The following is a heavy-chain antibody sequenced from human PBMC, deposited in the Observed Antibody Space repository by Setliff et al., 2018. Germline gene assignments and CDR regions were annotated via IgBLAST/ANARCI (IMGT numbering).Heavy chain of an antibody. CDR3: AKDSLEVQIALHGMDV. V-gene: IGHV3-15*01. CDR1: GFTFINAW. J-gene: IGHJ6*02. CDR2: IKSKTDGGTT. Sequence: GSLRLSCTASGFTFINAWMSWVRQAPGKGLEWVGRIKSKTDGGTTDYAAPVKGRFTISRDDSINTVYLQMNSLLTEDTAVYYCAKDSLEVQIALHGMDVWGQGTTVTVSS. D-gene: IGHD2-21*01.